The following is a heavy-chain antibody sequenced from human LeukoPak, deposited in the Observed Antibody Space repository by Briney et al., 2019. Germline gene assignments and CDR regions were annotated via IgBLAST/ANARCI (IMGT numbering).Heavy chain of an antibody. CDR1: GFTFSSYA. Sequence: QPGRSLRLSCAASGFTFSSYAMHWVRQAPGKGLEWVALISYDKSNKYYADSVKGRFTISRDNSKNTLFVQMNSLRAEDTAVYYCAREGVWRQQLVDYYYGMDVWGQGTTVTVSS. CDR3: AREGVWRQQLVDYYYGMDV. J-gene: IGHJ6*02. CDR2: ISYDKSNK. V-gene: IGHV3-30-3*01. D-gene: IGHD6-13*01.